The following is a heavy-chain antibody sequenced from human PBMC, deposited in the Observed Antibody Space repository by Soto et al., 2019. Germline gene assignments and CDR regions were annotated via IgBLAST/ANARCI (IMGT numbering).Heavy chain of an antibody. CDR2: IYYSGST. J-gene: IGHJ6*02. Sequence: SETLSLTCTVSGGSISSYYWSWIRQPPGKGLEWIGYIYYSGSTNCNPSLKSRVTISVDTSKNQFSLKLSSVTAADTAVYYCARDRVYGDSSFYGMDVWGQGTTVTVSS. V-gene: IGHV4-59*01. CDR3: ARDRVYGDSSFYGMDV. CDR1: GGSISSYY. D-gene: IGHD3-22*01.